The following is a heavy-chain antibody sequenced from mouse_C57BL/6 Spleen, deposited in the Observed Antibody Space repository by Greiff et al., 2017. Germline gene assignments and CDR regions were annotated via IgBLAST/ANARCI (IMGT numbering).Heavy chain of an antibody. CDR3: TSDNSNVGFAY. CDR2: IDPNSGGT. Sequence: LLQSGAELVKPGASVKLSCTASGYTFNSYWMHWVKPRPGQGLEWIGRIDPNSGGTKSTEKFKSKATMTVDKPSNTAYMQLSSLTSEDSDVYYGTSDNSNVGFAYWGQGTLVTVSA. V-gene: IGHV1-72*01. CDR1: GYTFNSYW. D-gene: IGHD2-5*01. J-gene: IGHJ3*01.